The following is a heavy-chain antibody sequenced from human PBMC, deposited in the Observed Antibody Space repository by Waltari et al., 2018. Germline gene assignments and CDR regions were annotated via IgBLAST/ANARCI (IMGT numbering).Heavy chain of an antibody. CDR3: ARDFGSRYYFDY. CDR1: GGSFSSYW. J-gene: IGHJ4*02. D-gene: IGHD2-15*01. Sequence: QVQLQESGPGLVKPSETLSLTCAVSGGSFSSYWWSWIRQPPGKGLEWIGEINVNSVSTNDNPYLKSRVTISKDASKNQFSLKLSSVTAADSAVYYCARDFGSRYYFDYWGQGVLVTVSS. CDR2: INVNSVST. V-gene: IGHV4-59*12.